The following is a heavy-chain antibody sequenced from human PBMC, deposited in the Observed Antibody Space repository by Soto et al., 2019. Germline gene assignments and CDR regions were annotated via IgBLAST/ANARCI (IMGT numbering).Heavy chain of an antibody. D-gene: IGHD4-17*01. Sequence: GGSLRLSCAASGFTFSSYSMNWVRQAPGKGLEWVSYISSSSSTIYYADSVKSRFTISRDNAKNILYLQMDSLRVEDTAVYYCVRIGQDYVFGDFWGRGTLVTVSS. V-gene: IGHV3-48*01. CDR2: ISSSSSTI. CDR1: GFTFSSYS. CDR3: VRIGQDYVFGDF. J-gene: IGHJ4*02.